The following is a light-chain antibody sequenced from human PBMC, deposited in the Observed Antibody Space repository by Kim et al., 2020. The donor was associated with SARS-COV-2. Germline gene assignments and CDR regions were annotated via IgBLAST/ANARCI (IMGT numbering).Light chain of an antibody. CDR3: AAWDDSFTGWV. V-gene: IGLV1-44*01. CDR2: TNN. CDR1: TASVGTNA. Sequence: GKRGTIPCSGSTASVGTNAVNWYQQVPGAAPKLLIYTNNQRPSGVPDRFTGSKSGTSASLAISGLQSEDEADYFCAAWDDSFTGWVFGGGTKVTVL. J-gene: IGLJ3*02.